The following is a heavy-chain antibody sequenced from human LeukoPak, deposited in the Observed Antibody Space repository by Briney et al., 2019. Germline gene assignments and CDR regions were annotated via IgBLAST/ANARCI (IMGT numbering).Heavy chain of an antibody. Sequence: GGSLRLSCAASGFSFSSYAMSWVRQAPGKGLEWVSGTSGSGGSTYYAGSVKGRFTISRDNSKNTLYLQMNSLRVEDAAVYYWAKNGCSQCYSHLDSWGQGTLVTVSS. D-gene: IGHD2-15*01. CDR1: GFSFSSYA. CDR2: TSGSGGST. V-gene: IGHV3-23*01. CDR3: AKNGCSQCYSHLDS. J-gene: IGHJ4*02.